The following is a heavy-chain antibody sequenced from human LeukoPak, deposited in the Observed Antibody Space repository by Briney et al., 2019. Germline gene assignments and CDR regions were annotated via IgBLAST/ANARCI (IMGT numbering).Heavy chain of an antibody. CDR3: ARDGGWLQYIHY. Sequence: GGSLRLSCAASGFTFSSYSMNWVRQAPGKGLEWVSSISSSSSYIYYADSVKGRFTISRDNAKNSLYLQMNSLRAEDTAVYYCARDGGWLQYIHYWGQGTLVTVSS. V-gene: IGHV3-21*01. CDR2: ISSSSSYI. J-gene: IGHJ4*02. D-gene: IGHD5-24*01. CDR1: GFTFSSYS.